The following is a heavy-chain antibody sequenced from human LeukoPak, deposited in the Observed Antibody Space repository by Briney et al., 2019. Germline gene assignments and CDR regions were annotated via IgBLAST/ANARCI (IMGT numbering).Heavy chain of an antibody. J-gene: IGHJ5*02. V-gene: IGHV4-59*01. Sequence: TSETLSLTCTVSGGSISSYYWSWIRLPPGKGLEWIRYIYYSGSTNYNPSLKSRVTISVDTSKNQFSLKLSSVTAADTAVYYCARGHVKLGYCSSTSCYTGDWFDPWGQGTLVTVSS. D-gene: IGHD2-2*02. CDR1: GGSISSYY. CDR2: IYYSGST. CDR3: ARGHVKLGYCSSTSCYTGDWFDP.